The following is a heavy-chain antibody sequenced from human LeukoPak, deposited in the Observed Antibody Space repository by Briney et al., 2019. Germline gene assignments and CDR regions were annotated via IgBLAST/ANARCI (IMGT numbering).Heavy chain of an antibody. J-gene: IGHJ6*02. D-gene: IGHD3-3*01. CDR1: GGSISSYY. V-gene: IGHV4-59*01. CDR3: ASMWGRSGYRPRESYYYGMDV. Sequence: SETLSLTCTVSGGSISSYYGSWIRQPPGKGLEWIGYIYYSGSTNYNPPLKSRVTISVDTSKNQFSLKLSSVTAADSAVYYCASMWGRSGYRPRESYYYGMDVWGQGTTVTVSS. CDR2: IYYSGST.